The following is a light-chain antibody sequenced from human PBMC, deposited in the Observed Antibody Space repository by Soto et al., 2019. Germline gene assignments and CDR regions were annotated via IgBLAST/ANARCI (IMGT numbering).Light chain of an antibody. V-gene: IGKV1-5*03. J-gene: IGKJ1*01. CDR2: KAS. Sequence: DIQMTQSPSTLSASVGDRVTITCRASQSISSWLAWYQQKPGKAPKLLIYKASSLESGVPSRFSGSGSGTEFTLTISSLQPDDFAPFYCQHYHSYPWTFGQGTKVEIK. CDR1: QSISSW. CDR3: QHYHSYPWT.